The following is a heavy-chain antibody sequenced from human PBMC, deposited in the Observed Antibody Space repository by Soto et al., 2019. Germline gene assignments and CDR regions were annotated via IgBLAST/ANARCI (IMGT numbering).Heavy chain of an antibody. D-gene: IGHD5-12*01. V-gene: IGHV3-33*01. CDR3: ARDSGGYGLDY. Sequence: QVQLVESGGGVVQPGRSLRLSCAASGFTFSSYGMHWVRQAPGKGLEWVAVIWYDGSNKYYADSVKGRFTISRDNSKNTLYLQMNSLRAEDTAVYYRARDSGGYGLDYWGQGTLVTVSS. CDR2: IWYDGSNK. J-gene: IGHJ4*02. CDR1: GFTFSSYG.